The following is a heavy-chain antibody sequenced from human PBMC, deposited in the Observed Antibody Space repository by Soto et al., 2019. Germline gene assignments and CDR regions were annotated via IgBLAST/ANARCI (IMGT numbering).Heavy chain of an antibody. V-gene: IGHV4-59*08. D-gene: IGHD1-26*01. CDR1: GGSISSYY. Sequence: QVQLQESGPGLVKPSETLSLTCTVSGGSISSYYWSWIRQPPGKGLEWIGYIYYSGSTNYNPSLKSRVTRSVDTSKSQCSLKLSSVTAADTAVYYCARRYGSAIDYWGQGTLVTVSS. CDR2: IYYSGST. CDR3: ARRYGSAIDY. J-gene: IGHJ4*02.